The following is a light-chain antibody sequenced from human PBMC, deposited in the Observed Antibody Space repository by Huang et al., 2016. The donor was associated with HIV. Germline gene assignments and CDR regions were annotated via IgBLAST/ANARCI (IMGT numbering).Light chain of an antibody. V-gene: IGKV3-11*01. Sequence: DIVLTQSPATLSLSPGERATVSCRASQSVRTFLAWYQHKPGQAPRLIIFDASNRASGVPARFSGTGSGTDFTLTISSLEPSDVAVYYCQQHSYWPITFGRGTRLEI. CDR2: DAS. CDR1: QSVRTF. J-gene: IGKJ5*01. CDR3: QQHSYWPIT.